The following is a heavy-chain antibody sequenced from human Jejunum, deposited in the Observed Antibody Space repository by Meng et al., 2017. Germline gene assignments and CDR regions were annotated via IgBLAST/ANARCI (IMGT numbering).Heavy chain of an antibody. CDR2: IYRSGST. Sequence: GQVQDSGPRLVQPSGTLSLTCAVSGASISSSTWWSWVRQPPGKGLEWIGEIYRSGSTYYNPSLKSRVTISVDKSNNQFSLKLSSVTAADTAVYYCARDSTNTLGSQTYYFDYWGQGTLVTVSS. CDR1: GASISSSTW. D-gene: IGHD2-2*02. J-gene: IGHJ4*02. CDR3: ARDSTNTLGSQTYYFDY. V-gene: IGHV4-4*02.